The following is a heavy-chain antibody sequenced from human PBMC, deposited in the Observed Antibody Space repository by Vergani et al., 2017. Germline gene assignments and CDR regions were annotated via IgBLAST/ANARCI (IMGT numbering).Heavy chain of an antibody. CDR1: GFIFSNYW. CDR2: INPDGSEK. CDR3: AKAAVYYYYYMDV. Sequence: EVQLVESGGGLVHPGGSLRLSCAASGFIFSNYWMTWVRQAPGKGLEWVANINPDGSEKYYVDSVKGRFTISRDNAKNSLYVQMNNLRAEDTALYYCAKAAVYYYYYMDVWGKGTTVTVSS. V-gene: IGHV3-7*03. J-gene: IGHJ6*03.